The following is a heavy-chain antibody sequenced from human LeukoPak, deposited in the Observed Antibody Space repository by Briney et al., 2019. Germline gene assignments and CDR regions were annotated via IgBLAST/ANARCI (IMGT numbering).Heavy chain of an antibody. CDR1: GFTFINYW. CDR2: IKHDGSDK. D-gene: IGHD5-18*01. CDR3: ARLRGYSYGYGDY. V-gene: IGHV3-7*01. J-gene: IGHJ4*02. Sequence: GGSLRLSCSPSGFTFINYWMTWVRQSPGKGLEWVAIIKHDGSDKYCVDSVKGRFTISRDNAKNSLYLQMSSLRAEDTAVYYCARLRGYSYGYGDYWGQGTLVTVSS.